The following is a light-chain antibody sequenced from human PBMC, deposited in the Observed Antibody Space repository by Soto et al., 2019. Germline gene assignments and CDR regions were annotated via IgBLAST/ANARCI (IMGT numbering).Light chain of an antibody. CDR2: EVS. CDR1: SSDGGDYNY. Sequence: QSALTQPASVSGSPGQSITISCTGTSSDGGDYNYVSWYQQHPGKAPKLIIYEVSYRPSGVSNRFSGSKSGNTASLSISGLQAEDEADYYCSSYTSSSTFYVFGSGTKVTVL. J-gene: IGLJ1*01. V-gene: IGLV2-14*01. CDR3: SSYTSSSTFYV.